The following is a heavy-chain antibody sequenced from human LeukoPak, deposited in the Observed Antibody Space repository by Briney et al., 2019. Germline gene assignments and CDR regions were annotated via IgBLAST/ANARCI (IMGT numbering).Heavy chain of an antibody. D-gene: IGHD3-22*01. Sequence: SSETLSPTCAVYGESSFSNYYWSWIRQTPGGALEWIGEINHSGYTNYNPSLKSRVTLSIDTSKNQFSLRLNSVTAADTAVYYCSRQVVGNDYWGQGTLVTVSS. J-gene: IGHJ4*02. CDR3: SRQVVGNDY. V-gene: IGHV4-34*01. CDR1: GESSFSNYY. CDR2: INHSGYT.